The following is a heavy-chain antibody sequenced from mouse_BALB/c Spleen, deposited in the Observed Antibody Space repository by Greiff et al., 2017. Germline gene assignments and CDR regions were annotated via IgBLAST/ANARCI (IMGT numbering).Heavy chain of an antibody. D-gene: IGHD2-4*01. Sequence: EVQGVESGGGLVKPGGSLKLSCAASGFTFSDYYMYWVRQTPEKRLEWVATISDGGSYTYYPDSVKGRFTISRDNAKNNRYLQMSSLKSEDTAMYYCATDEGDYDGGAMDYWGQGTSVTVSS. J-gene: IGHJ4*01. CDR2: ISDGGSYT. CDR3: ATDEGDYDGGAMDY. V-gene: IGHV5-4*02. CDR1: GFTFSDYY.